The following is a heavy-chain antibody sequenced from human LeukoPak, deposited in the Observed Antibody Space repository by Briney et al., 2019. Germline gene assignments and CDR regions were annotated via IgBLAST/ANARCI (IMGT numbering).Heavy chain of an antibody. CDR3: ARAAINYYDSSGYYYFDY. Sequence: PGGSLRLSCAASGFTFSSYSMNWVRQAPGKGLEWVSSISSSSSYIYYADSVKGRFTISRDNAKNSLYLQMNSLRAEDTAVYYCARAAINYYDSSGYYYFDYWGQGTLVTVSS. CDR2: ISSSSSYI. J-gene: IGHJ4*02. D-gene: IGHD3-22*01. CDR1: GFTFSSYS. V-gene: IGHV3-21*01.